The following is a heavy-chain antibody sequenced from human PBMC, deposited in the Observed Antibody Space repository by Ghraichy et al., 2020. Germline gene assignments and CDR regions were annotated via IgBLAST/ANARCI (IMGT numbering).Heavy chain of an antibody. CDR2: IYSGGTT. D-gene: IGHD3-22*01. CDR3: ARGLYDTSGFSSNWFDS. J-gene: IGHJ5*01. CDR1: GFTVSSNY. Sequence: GESLNISCAASGFTVSSNYVSWVRQAPGKGLEWVSVIYSGGTTYYADSVKGRFTISRDSSKNTLYLQMNSLRAEDTAVYYCARGLYDTSGFSSNWFDSWGQGTLVTVSS. V-gene: IGHV3-53*01.